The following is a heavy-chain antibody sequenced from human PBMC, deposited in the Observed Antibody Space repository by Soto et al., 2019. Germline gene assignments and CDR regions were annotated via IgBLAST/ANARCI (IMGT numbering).Heavy chain of an antibody. CDR2: IYATGTT. V-gene: IGHV4-4*07. CDR1: GASISGFY. J-gene: IGHJ5*02. CDR3: VRDGTKTLRDWFDP. Sequence: PSEILSLTCTDSGASISGFYWSWIRKSAGKGLEWIGRIYATGTTDYNPSLKSRVMMSVDTSKKQFSLKLRSVTAADTAVYYCVRDGTKTLRDWFDPWGQGISVTVSS. D-gene: IGHD1-1*01.